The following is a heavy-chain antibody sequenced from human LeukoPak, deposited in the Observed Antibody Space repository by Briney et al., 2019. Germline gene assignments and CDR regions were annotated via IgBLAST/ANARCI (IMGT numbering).Heavy chain of an antibody. CDR3: ARARGYSYGPDLGY. D-gene: IGHD5-18*01. J-gene: IGHJ4*02. CDR2: INPNSGGT. CDR1: GYTFTGYY. Sequence: ASVKVSCKASGYTFTGYYMHWVRQAPGQGLEWMGWINPNSGGTNYAQKFQGRVTMTTDTSTSTAYMELRSLRSDDTAVYYCARARGYSYGPDLGYWGQGTLVTVSS. V-gene: IGHV1-2*02.